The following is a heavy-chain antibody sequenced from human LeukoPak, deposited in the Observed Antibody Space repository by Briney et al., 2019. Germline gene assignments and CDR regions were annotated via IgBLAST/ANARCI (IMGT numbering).Heavy chain of an antibody. V-gene: IGHV3-30-3*01. J-gene: IGHJ6*04. CDR1: GFTFSNYT. Sequence: GRSLRLSCVASGFTFSNYTMHWVRQAPGKGLEWVAVVSYSGTIKSYADSVKSRLTISRDNSQNTLYLQMNSLRAEDTAVYYCAKDHIVVVPAAAAYYYYYYGMDVWGKGTTVTVSS. CDR3: AKDHIVVVPAAAAYYYYYYGMDV. CDR2: VSYSGTIK. D-gene: IGHD2-2*01.